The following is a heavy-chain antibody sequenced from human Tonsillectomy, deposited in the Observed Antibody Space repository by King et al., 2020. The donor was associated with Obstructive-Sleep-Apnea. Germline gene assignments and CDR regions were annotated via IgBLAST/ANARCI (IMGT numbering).Heavy chain of an antibody. J-gene: IGHJ5*02. CDR2: INHSGST. V-gene: IGHV4-34*01. CDR3: ARAKGYCSSTSCYPREFDP. D-gene: IGHD2-2*01. CDR1: GGSFSGYY. Sequence: VQLQQWGAGLLKPSETLSLTCAVYGGSFSGYYWSWIRQPPGKRLEWIGEINHSGSTNYNPSLKRRVTISVDTSKNQFSLKLSSVTAADTAVYYCARAKGYCSSTSCYPREFDPWGQGTLVTVSS.